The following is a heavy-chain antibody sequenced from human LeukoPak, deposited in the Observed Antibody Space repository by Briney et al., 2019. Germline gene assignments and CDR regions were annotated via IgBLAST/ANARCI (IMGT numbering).Heavy chain of an antibody. CDR3: AREGRGYYDSSGYEGAFDY. D-gene: IGHD3-22*01. J-gene: IGHJ4*02. Sequence: SETLSLTCTVSGGSISSGSYYWSWIRQPAGKGLEWIGRIYTSGSTNYNPSLKSRVTISVDTSKNQFSLRLSSVTAADTAVYYCAREGRGYYDSSGYEGAFDYWGQGTLVTVSS. CDR2: IYTSGST. V-gene: IGHV4-61*02. CDR1: GGSISSGSYY.